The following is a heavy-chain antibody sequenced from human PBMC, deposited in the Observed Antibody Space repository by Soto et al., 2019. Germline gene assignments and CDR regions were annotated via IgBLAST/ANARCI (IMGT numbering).Heavy chain of an antibody. J-gene: IGHJ6*02. Sequence: EVQLLESGGGLVQPGGSLRLSCVASGFTFSGFTFSSYSMTWVRQAPGKGLGWGSTISGTGVSTYYADSVKGRFTISRDNSKNTLYLRMNSLRAEDTAVYYCAKGGRPPREPFMDVWGQGTTVTVSS. CDR1: GFTFSGFTFSSYS. CDR3: AKGGRPPREPFMDV. V-gene: IGHV3-23*01. D-gene: IGHD1-1*01. CDR2: ISGTGVST.